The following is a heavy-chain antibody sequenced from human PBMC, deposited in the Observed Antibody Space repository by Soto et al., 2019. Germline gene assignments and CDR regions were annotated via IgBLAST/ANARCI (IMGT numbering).Heavy chain of an antibody. J-gene: IGHJ6*02. D-gene: IGHD6-13*01. V-gene: IGHV3-43*01. CDR3: AKDMVDSSSWPPTYYYYYGMDV. CDR1: GFTFDDYT. Sequence: VGSLRLSCAASGFTFDDYTMHWVRQAPGKGLEWVSLISWDGGSTYYADSVKGRFTISRDNSKNSLYLQMNSLRTEDTALYYCAKDMVDSSSWPPTYYYYYGMDVWGQGTTVTVSS. CDR2: ISWDGGST.